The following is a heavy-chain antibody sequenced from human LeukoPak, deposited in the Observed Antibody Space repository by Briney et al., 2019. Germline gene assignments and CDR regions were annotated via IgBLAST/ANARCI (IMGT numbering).Heavy chain of an antibody. J-gene: IGHJ4*02. D-gene: IGHD5-18*01. V-gene: IGHV4-34*01. CDR3: ARSGIQLWLRPPDY. CDR1: GGSFSGYY. Sequence: PSETLSLTCAVYGGSFSGYYWSWIRQPPGKGLEWIGEINHSGSTNYNPSLKSRVTISVDTSKNQFSLKLSSVTAADTAVYYCARSGIQLWLRPPDYWGQGTLVTVSS. CDR2: INHSGST.